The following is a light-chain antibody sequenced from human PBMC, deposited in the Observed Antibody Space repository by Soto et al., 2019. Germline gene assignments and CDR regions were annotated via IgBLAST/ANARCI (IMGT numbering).Light chain of an antibody. CDR3: QQYHEWPLT. Sequence: ERVMTQSPATLSVSPGEKATLSCRASETVSNNLAWYQHKPGQAPRLLIYVASTRATGIPARFSGSGYGTEVKLTISSLQTEDSAVDYCQQYHEWPLTFGGGTRVEAK. CDR2: VAS. J-gene: IGKJ4*01. V-gene: IGKV3-15*01. CDR1: ETVSNN.